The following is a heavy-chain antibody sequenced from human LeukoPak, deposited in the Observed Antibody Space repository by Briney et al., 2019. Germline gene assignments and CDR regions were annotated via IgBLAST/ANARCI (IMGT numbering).Heavy chain of an antibody. V-gene: IGHV3-30*18. D-gene: IGHD6-6*01. Sequence: GGSLRLSCAASGFTFSSYGMHWVRQAPGKGLEWVAVISYDGSNKYYADSVKGRFTISRDNSKNTLYLQMNSLRAEDTAVYYCAKRVSSVYYYGMDVWGKGTTVTVSS. CDR3: AKRVSSVYYYGMDV. CDR1: GFTFSSYG. J-gene: IGHJ6*04. CDR2: ISYDGSNK.